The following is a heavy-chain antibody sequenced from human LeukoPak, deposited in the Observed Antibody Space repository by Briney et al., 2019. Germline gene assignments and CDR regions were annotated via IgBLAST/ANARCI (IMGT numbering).Heavy chain of an antibody. Sequence: ASVKVSCKASGYIFTSYAMHWVRQAPGQRLEWMGWINAGNGNTKYSQKFQGRVTITRDTSASTAYMELSSLRSEDTAVYYCARDLDSSSWYSRPRSTPQGYWGQGTLVPVSS. D-gene: IGHD6-13*01. CDR1: GYIFTSYA. CDR3: ARDLDSSSWYSRPRSTPQGY. CDR2: INAGNGNT. V-gene: IGHV1-3*01. J-gene: IGHJ4*02.